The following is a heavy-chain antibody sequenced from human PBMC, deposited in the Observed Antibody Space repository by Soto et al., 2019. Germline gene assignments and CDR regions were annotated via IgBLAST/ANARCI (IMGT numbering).Heavy chain of an antibody. CDR2: ISGSGRTT. V-gene: IGHV3-23*01. CDR1: GFDFSSDS. D-gene: IGHD1-20*01. Sequence: EDQLFQSGGGLVRPGGSMRLSCAASGFDFSSDSLTWVRQAPGKGLQWIAFISGSGRTTYYADPVKGRFIISRENSNNTLSLKLNSLRSDDTAVYFCAKVSVDTWNDGEAFEIWGQGTLVSVS. J-gene: IGHJ3*02. CDR3: AKVSVDTWNDGEAFEI.